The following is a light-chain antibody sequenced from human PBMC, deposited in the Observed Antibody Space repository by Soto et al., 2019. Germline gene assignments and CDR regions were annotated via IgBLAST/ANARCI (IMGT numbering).Light chain of an antibody. V-gene: IGKV3-11*01. CDR1: QSVTTF. Sequence: EIVLTQSPATLSLSPGDRATLPCRASQSVTTFLAWYQQKPGQAPRLLIYDASDRAPGIPARFSGSGSATDFTLTINNLEPEDFAVYYCQQRSNWPPSITFGKGTRLEIK. CDR2: DAS. CDR3: QQRSNWPPSIT. J-gene: IGKJ5*01.